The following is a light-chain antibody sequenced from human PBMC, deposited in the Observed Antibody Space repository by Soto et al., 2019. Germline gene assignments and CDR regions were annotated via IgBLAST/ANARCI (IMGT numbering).Light chain of an antibody. CDR2: DAS. CDR3: QQYNSYPWT. J-gene: IGKJ1*01. Sequence: IQMTQSPSTLSASVGDRVTITWRASQSISSWLAWYQQKPGKAPKLLIYDASSLESGVPSRFSGSGSGTEFTLTISSLQPDDFATYYCQQYNSYPWTFGQGTKVDIK. CDR1: QSISSW. V-gene: IGKV1-5*01.